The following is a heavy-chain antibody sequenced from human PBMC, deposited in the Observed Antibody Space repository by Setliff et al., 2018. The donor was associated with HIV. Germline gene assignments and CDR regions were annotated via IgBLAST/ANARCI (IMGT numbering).Heavy chain of an antibody. CDR3: ARDRGSYNFWSGLARGDNWFDP. Sequence: SETLSLTCTVSGASISTYYWSWIRQPPGKGLEWIGYIFYSGSSNYNPSLKSRVTMSVDTPKNQFSLNLTSVTAADTAVYYCARDRGSYNFWSGLARGDNWFDPWGQGTLVTVSS. CDR2: IFYSGSS. CDR1: GASISTYY. D-gene: IGHD3-3*01. J-gene: IGHJ5*02. V-gene: IGHV4-59*01.